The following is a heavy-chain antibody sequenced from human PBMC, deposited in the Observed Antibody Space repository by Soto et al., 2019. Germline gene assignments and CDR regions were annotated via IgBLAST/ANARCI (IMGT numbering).Heavy chain of an antibody. D-gene: IGHD2-21*02. J-gene: IGHJ4*02. CDR2: IYYSGST. Sequence: SETLSLTCTVSGGSISSYYWSWIRQPPGKGLEWIGYIYYSGSTNYNPSLKSRVTISVDTSKNQFSLKLSSVTAADTAIYYCARWTYCGGDCYWLDFWGQGTLVTVSS. V-gene: IGHV4-59*01. CDR3: ARWTYCGGDCYWLDF. CDR1: GGSISSYY.